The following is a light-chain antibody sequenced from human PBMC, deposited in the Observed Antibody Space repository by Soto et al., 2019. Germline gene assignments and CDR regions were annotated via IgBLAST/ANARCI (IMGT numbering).Light chain of an antibody. CDR3: QQYGFSPIT. CDR1: QSVTNSY. CDR2: DAS. V-gene: IGKV3-20*01. Sequence: DILMTQSTQSLAVSLGERATLSCRASQSVTNSYLAWYQQRHGQAPRLLIYDASTRATGIPDRFSGSGSGPEYTLTISRLEPEDFAVYSCQQYGFSPITFGQGTRLEIK. J-gene: IGKJ5*01.